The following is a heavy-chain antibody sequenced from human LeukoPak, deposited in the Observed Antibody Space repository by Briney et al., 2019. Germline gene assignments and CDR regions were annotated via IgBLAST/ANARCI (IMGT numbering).Heavy chain of an antibody. J-gene: IGHJ5*02. D-gene: IGHD3-3*01. Sequence: PSETLPLTCTVSGGSISSYYWSWIRQPPGKGLEWIGYIYYSGSTNYNPSLKSRVTISVDTSKNQFSLKLSSVTAADTAVYYCARHNPNYDFWSGYSAPGWFDPWGQGTLVTVSS. CDR1: GGSISSYY. CDR3: ARHNPNYDFWSGYSAPGWFDP. V-gene: IGHV4-59*08. CDR2: IYYSGST.